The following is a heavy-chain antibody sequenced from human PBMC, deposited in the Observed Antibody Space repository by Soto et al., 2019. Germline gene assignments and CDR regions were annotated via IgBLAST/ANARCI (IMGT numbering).Heavy chain of an antibody. CDR2: IGNSGDGT. Sequence: EVHLLESGGGLVQPGGSLRLSCAASGFTFSGYTMNWVRQAPGKGLEWVAVIGNSGDGTHYADSVKGRFTISRDNSKNTLYLQMEILRVEDTAFYYCVKDVWDYWGQGVLVTVSS. J-gene: IGHJ4*02. V-gene: IGHV3-23*01. D-gene: IGHD2-21*01. CDR1: GFTFSGYT. CDR3: VKDVWDY.